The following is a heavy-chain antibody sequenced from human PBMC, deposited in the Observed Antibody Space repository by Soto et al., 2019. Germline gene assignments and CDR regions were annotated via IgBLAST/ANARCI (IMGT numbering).Heavy chain of an antibody. V-gene: IGHV1-46*01. D-gene: IGHD1-1*01. Sequence: ASVKVSCKASGYTFTSYYMHWVRQAPGQGLEWMGIINPSSGSTSYAQKFQGRVTMTRDTSTSTVYMELSSLRSEDTAVYYCARSVGTYYYYYGMDVWGQGTTVTVSS. J-gene: IGHJ6*02. CDR2: INPSSGST. CDR3: ARSVGTYYYYYGMDV. CDR1: GYTFTSYY.